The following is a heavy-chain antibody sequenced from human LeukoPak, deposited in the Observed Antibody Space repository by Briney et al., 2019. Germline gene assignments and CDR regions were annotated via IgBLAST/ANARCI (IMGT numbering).Heavy chain of an antibody. D-gene: IGHD3-22*01. V-gene: IGHV1-18*01. J-gene: IGHJ5*02. CDR3: ARDSYYYDSSGYRWFDP. CDR1: GYTFTSYG. Sequence: ASVKVSCKASGYTFTSYGISWVRQAPGQGLEWMGWISAYNGNTNYAQKLQGRVTMTTDTSTSTAYMELRRLRSDDTAVYYCARDSYYYDSSGYRWFDPWGQGTLVTVSS. CDR2: ISAYNGNT.